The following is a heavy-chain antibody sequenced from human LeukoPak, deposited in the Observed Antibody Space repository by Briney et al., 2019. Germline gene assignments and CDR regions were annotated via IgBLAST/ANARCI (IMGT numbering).Heavy chain of an antibody. J-gene: IGHJ4*02. CDR3: ARELYHYGSGEGSYFDY. CDR2: INHSGST. D-gene: IGHD3-10*01. CDR1: GGSFSGYY. V-gene: IGHV4-34*01. Sequence: KPSETLSLTCAVYGGSFSGYYWSWIRQPPGKGLEWIGEINHSGSTNYNPSLKSRVTISVDTSKNQFSLKLSSVTAADTAVYYCARELYHYGSGEGSYFDYWGQGTLVTVSS.